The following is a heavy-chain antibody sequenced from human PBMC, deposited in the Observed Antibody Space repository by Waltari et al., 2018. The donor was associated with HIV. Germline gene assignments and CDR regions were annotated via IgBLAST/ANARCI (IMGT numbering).Heavy chain of an antibody. D-gene: IGHD6-19*01. CDR3: ARDSGSVAANFDY. CDR2: ISTYNGNT. V-gene: IGHV1-18*01. J-gene: IGHJ4*02. CDR1: SYTFTTYG. Sequence: HVQLVQSGGEVKKPGASVKVSCKASSYTFTTYGISWVRQAPGQGLEWMGWISTYNGNTNYAQKFQGRVALTTDTSTNTAYMELKNLRSDDTAVYYCARDSGSVAANFDYWGQGTLVTVSS.